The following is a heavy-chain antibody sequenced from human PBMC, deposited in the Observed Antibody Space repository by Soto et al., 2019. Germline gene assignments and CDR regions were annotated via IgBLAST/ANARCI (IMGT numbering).Heavy chain of an antibody. J-gene: IGHJ6*02. CDR2: ISAYNGNT. Sequence: ASVKVSCKASGYTFTSYGISWVRKATGQGLEWMGWISAYNGNTNYAQKLQGRVTMTTDTSTSTAYMELRSLRSDDTAVYYCARGARERSAYYYYYYGMDVWGQGTTVTVSS. CDR1: GYTFTSYG. CDR3: ARGARERSAYYYYYYGMDV. V-gene: IGHV1-18*04. D-gene: IGHD6-6*01.